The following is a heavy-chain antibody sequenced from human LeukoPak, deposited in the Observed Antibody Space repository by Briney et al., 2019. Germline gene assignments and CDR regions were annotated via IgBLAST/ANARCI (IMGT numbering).Heavy chain of an antibody. J-gene: IGHJ4*02. V-gene: IGHV3-7*01. D-gene: IGHD3-22*01. CDR3: ARGTYYYDSSGYYDFDY. CDR2: IKQDGCEK. Sequence: GGSLRLSCAACGFTFSSYWMSWVRQAPGKGREWVANIKQDGCEKYYVDSVKGRFTISRDNAKNSLYLQMNSLRAEDTAVYYCARGTYYYDSSGYYDFDYWGQGTLVTVSS. CDR1: GFTFSSYW.